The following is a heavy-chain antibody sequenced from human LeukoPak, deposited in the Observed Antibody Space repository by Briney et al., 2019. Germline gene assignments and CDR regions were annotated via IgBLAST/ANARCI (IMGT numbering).Heavy chain of an antibody. J-gene: IGHJ5*02. CDR3: AAVPAAIRGWFDP. Sequence: SVKVSCKASGFTFTSSAVQWVRQARGQRLEWIGWIVVGSGNTNYAQKFQERVTITRDMSTSTAYMELSSLRSEDTAVYYCAAVPAAIRGWFDPWGQGTLVTVSS. CDR1: GFTFTSSA. CDR2: IVVGSGNT. V-gene: IGHV1-58*01. D-gene: IGHD2-2*02.